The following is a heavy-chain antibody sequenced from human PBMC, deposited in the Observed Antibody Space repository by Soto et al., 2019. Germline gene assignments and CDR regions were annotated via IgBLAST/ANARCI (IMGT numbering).Heavy chain of an antibody. CDR3: ARSREIIASAGSFDY. Sequence: EVQLLESGGGLGQPGGSLRLSCAASGFTFSSHVMSWVRQAPGKGLEWVSGISTGGGSTDYADSVKGRFTISRDNSKNTPQLQMKSLRAEDTAVYYCARSREIIASAGSFDYWGQGTLVTVSS. V-gene: IGHV3-23*01. CDR1: GFTFSSHV. CDR2: ISTGGGST. J-gene: IGHJ4*02. D-gene: IGHD6-25*01.